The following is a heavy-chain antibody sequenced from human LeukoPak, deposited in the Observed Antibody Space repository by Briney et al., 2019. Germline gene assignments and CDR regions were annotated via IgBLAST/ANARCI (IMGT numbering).Heavy chain of an antibody. CDR2: INPNSGGT. J-gene: IGHJ5*02. V-gene: IGHV1-2*02. CDR3: ARPPYDYVWGSYP. CDR1: GYTFTGYY. Sequence: ASVKVSRKASGYTFTGYYMHWVRQAPGQGLEWMGWINPNSGGTNYAQKFQGRVTMTRDTSISTAYMELSRLRSDDTAVYYCARPPYDYVWGSYPWGQGTLVTVSS. D-gene: IGHD3-16*01.